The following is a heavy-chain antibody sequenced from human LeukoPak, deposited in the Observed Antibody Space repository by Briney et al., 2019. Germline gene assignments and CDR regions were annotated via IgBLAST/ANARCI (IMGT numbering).Heavy chain of an antibody. D-gene: IGHD3-10*01. CDR1: GYSISSGYY. CDR2: INHSGST. CDR3: ARHRSWFGESPAYYFDY. Sequence: SETLSLTCTVSGYSISSGYYWSWIRQPLGKGLEWIGEINHSGSTNYNPSLKSRVTISVDTSKNQFSLKLSSVTAADTAVYYCARHRSWFGESPAYYFDYWGQGTLVTVSS. J-gene: IGHJ4*02. V-gene: IGHV4-38-2*02.